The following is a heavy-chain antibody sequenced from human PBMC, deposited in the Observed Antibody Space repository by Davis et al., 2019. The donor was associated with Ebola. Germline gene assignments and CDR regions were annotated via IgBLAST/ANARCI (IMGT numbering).Heavy chain of an antibody. Sequence: GGSLRLSCAASGFTFSSYSMNWVRQAPGKGLEWVSYISSSSSTIYYADSVKGRFTISRDNAKNSLYLQMNSLRDEDTAVYYCARDTSFIVATITYYYYGMDVWGQGTTVTVSS. CDR1: GFTFSSYS. J-gene: IGHJ6*02. V-gene: IGHV3-48*02. D-gene: IGHD5-12*01. CDR2: ISSSSSTI. CDR3: ARDTSFIVATITYYYYGMDV.